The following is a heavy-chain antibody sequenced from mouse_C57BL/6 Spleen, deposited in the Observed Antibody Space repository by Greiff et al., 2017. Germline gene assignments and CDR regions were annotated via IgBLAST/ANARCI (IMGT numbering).Heavy chain of an antibody. CDR2: IHPNSGST. CDR3: ARETIERDIGY. CDR1: GYTFTSYW. D-gene: IGHD2-12*01. J-gene: IGHJ2*01. V-gene: IGHV1-64*01. Sequence: VQLQQPGAELVKPGASVKLSCKASGYTFTSYWMHWVKQRPGQGLEWIGMIHPNSGSTNYNEKFKSKATLTVDKSSSTAYMQLSSLTSEDSAVYYCARETIERDIGYWGQGTTLTVSS.